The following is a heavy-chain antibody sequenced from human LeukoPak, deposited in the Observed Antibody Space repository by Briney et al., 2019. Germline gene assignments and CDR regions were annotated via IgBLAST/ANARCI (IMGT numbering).Heavy chain of an antibody. CDR1: GFTFSTYS. Sequence: GGSLRLSCAASGFTFSTYSMNWVRQAPGKGPEWVSYISSSAGTINYADSVEGRFTISRDNAKNSLYLQMNSLRAEDTAVYYCARDIYSSSWAYYYYGMDVWGQGTTVTVSS. D-gene: IGHD6-13*01. CDR2: ISSSAGTI. J-gene: IGHJ6*02. V-gene: IGHV3-48*04. CDR3: ARDIYSSSWAYYYYGMDV.